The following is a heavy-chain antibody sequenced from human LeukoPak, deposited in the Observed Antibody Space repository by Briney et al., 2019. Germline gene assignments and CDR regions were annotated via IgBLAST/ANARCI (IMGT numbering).Heavy chain of an antibody. CDR2: IDGGGSST. V-gene: IGHV3-74*01. Sequence: PGGSLRLSCGASGFTFSYHCMHWVRQVPGKGLVWVSRIDGGGSSTSYADSVKGRFSISRDNAKSTLYLQMSSLRAEDTAVYYCTRGPGSSGVAYVGDYWGPGTLVTVSS. CDR3: TRGPGSSGVAYVGDY. D-gene: IGHD3-22*01. J-gene: IGHJ4*01. CDR1: GFTFSYHC.